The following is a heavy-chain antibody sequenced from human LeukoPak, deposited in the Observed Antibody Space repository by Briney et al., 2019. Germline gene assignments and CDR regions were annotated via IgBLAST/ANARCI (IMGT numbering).Heavy chain of an antibody. CDR2: INQDGSEE. D-gene: IGHD2-15*01. Sequence: SGRSLRLSCGASGFSFSDYWMTWVRQAPGKGLGWVADINQDGSEEYYVASVKGRFTISRDNAKNSLYLQLTSLRADDAAVYYCARDGGESCSGGSCCLNCFDPWGQGTMVTVSS. CDR3: ARDGGESCSGGSCCLNCFDP. V-gene: IGHV3-7*01. CDR1: GFSFSDYW. J-gene: IGHJ5*02.